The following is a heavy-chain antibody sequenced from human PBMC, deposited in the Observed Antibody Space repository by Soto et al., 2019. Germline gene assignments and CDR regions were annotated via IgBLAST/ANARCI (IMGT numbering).Heavy chain of an antibody. D-gene: IGHD3-3*01. J-gene: IGHJ6*04. V-gene: IGHV1-69*13. CDR1: GGTFSSYA. CDR2: IIPIFGTA. CDR3: ERGGNDFWSGYPAPYYGMDV. Sequence: SVKVSCKASGGTFSSYAISWVRQAPGQGLEWMGGIIPIFGTANYAQKFQGRVTITADESTSTAYMELSSLRSEDTAVYYCERGGNDFWSGYPAPYYGMDVWGKGTTVTVSS.